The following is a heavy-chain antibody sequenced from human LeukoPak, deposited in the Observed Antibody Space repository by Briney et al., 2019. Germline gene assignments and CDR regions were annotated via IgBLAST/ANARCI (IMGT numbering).Heavy chain of an antibody. V-gene: IGHV3-30*18. CDR1: GFTFSSYG. CDR3: AKMWGSGSYYRYYFDY. CDR2: ISYDGSNK. D-gene: IGHD3-10*01. Sequence: GGSLRLSCAASGFTFSSYGMHWVRQAPGKGLEWVAVISYDGSNKYYADSVKGRFTISRDNSKNTLYLQMNSLRAEDTAVYYCAKMWGSGSYYRYYFDYWGQGTLVTVSS. J-gene: IGHJ4*02.